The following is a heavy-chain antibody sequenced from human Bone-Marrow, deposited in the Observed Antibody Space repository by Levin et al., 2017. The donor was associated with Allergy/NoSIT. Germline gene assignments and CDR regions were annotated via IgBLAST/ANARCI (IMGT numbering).Heavy chain of an antibody. Sequence: GGSLRLSCAASGFTVSSNYMSWVRQAPGKGLEWVSVIYSGGSTYYADSVKGRFTISRDNSKNTLYLQMNSLRAEDTAVYYCARGSVGGLWFGERTGNYWGQGTLVTVSS. V-gene: IGHV3-66*01. CDR1: GFTVSSNY. CDR2: IYSGGST. J-gene: IGHJ4*02. D-gene: IGHD3-10*01. CDR3: ARGSVGGLWFGERTGNY.